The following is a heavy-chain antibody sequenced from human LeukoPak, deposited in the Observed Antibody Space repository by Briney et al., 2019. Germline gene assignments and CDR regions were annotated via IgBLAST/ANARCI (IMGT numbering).Heavy chain of an antibody. CDR3: ARDRIVVVPAASDYYYYGMDV. D-gene: IGHD2-2*01. V-gene: IGHV4-59*12. CDR2: IYYSGST. J-gene: IGHJ6*02. CDR1: GGSISSYY. Sequence: SETQSLTCTVSGGSISSYYWSWIRQPPGKGLEWIGYIYYSGSTNYNPSLKSRVTISVDTSKNQFSLKLSSVTAADTAVYYCARDRIVVVPAASDYYYYGMDVWGQGTTVTVSS.